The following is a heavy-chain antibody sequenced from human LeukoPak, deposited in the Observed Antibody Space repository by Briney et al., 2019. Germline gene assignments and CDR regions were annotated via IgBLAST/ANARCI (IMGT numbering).Heavy chain of an antibody. CDR2: IYHSGRP. CDR1: GGSISSYGYS. J-gene: IGHJ4*02. V-gene: IGHV4-30-2*01. Sequence: SQTLTLTCAVSGGSISSYGYSWSWIRQPPGKGLEWLGYIYHSGRPYYNPSPKSRFTISVDRPKNQFSLKLSSVTAADTAVYYCARGYDSPTGSYYFDYWGQGTLVTVSS. CDR3: ARGYDSPTGSYYFDY. D-gene: IGHD3-22*01.